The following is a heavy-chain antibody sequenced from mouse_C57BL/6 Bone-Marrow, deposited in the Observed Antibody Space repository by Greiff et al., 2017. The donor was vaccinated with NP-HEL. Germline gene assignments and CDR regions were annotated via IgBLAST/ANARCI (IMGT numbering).Heavy chain of an antibody. J-gene: IGHJ4*01. CDR3: ARWIPIWLRRGDYYAMDY. CDR2: INPNNGGT. D-gene: IGHD2-2*01. Sequence: VQLQQSGPELVKPGASVKISCKASGYTFTDYYMNWVKQSHGKSLEWIGDINPNNGGTSDNQKFKGKATLTVDKSSSTAYMELRSLTSEDSAVYYCARWIPIWLRRGDYYAMDYWGQGTSVTVSS. CDR1: GYTFTDYY. V-gene: IGHV1-26*01.